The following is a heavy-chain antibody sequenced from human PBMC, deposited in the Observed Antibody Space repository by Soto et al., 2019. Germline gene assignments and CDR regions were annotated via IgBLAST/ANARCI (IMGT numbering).Heavy chain of an antibody. CDR1: GYTFISYY. D-gene: IGHD3-16*01. J-gene: IGHJ4*02. Sequence: QVQLVQSGAEVKKPGAPVKVSCEASGYTFISYYMHCVRQAPGQGFEWMGIMNPSGGSTSYGQKFQGRVTMTRDKSTNTVYMELSSLRSDDTAVYYCARDSTGIGLFDFWVQGTLVTVSS. CDR2: MNPSGGST. CDR3: ARDSTGIGLFDF. V-gene: IGHV1-46*01.